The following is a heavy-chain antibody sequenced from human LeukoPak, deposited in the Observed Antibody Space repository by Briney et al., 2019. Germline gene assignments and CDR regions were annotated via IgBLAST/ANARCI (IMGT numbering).Heavy chain of an antibody. V-gene: IGHV3-30*18. CDR2: ITYDGSNN. CDR1: GFTFNTYG. Sequence: GGSLRLSCAASGFTFNTYGMHWVRQAPGKGLEWVAIITYDGSNNYYADSVKGRFTISRDNSKNTLYLQMNSLRGEDTAVYYCAKDQGAYDPEYYFDYWGQGTLVTVSS. J-gene: IGHJ4*02. CDR3: AKDQGAYDPEYYFDY. D-gene: IGHD5-12*01.